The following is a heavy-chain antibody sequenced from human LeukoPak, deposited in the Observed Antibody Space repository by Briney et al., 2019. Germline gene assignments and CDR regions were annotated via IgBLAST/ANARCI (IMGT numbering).Heavy chain of an antibody. J-gene: IGHJ4*02. CDR2: ISSRADTI. CDR3: ARGYRSKYYYDSSTYSDY. CDR1: GFTVSGNY. D-gene: IGHD3-22*01. V-gene: IGHV3-11*04. Sequence: PGGSLRLSCAASGFTVSGNYMSWVRQAPGKGLEWVSYISSRADTIYYADSVKGRFTISRDSAKNSLYLQMNSLRAEDTAVYYCARGYRSKYYYDSSTYSDYWGQGTLVTVSS.